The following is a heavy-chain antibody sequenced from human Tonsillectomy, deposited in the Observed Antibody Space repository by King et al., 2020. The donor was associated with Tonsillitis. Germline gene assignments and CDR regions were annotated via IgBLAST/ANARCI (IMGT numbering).Heavy chain of an antibody. CDR2: IYTSGST. D-gene: IGHD2-15*01. CDR3: ARDSNCSGGSCYSFWYFDV. J-gene: IGHJ2*01. V-gene: IGHV4-4*07. Sequence: QLQESGPGLVKPSETLSVTCTVSGGSISTYYWSWIRRPAGKGLEWIGRIYTSGSTNYNPSLKSRVTMSVDTSTNQFSLKLSSVTAADTAVYYCARDSNCSGGSCYSFWYFDVWGRGTLVTVSS. CDR1: GGSISTYY.